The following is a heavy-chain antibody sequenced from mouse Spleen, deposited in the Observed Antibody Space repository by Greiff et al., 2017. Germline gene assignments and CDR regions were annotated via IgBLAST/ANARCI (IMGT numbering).Heavy chain of an antibody. J-gene: IGHJ1*01. Sequence: VQLKESGPGLVKPSQSLSLTCSVTGYSITSGYYWNWIRQFPGNKLEWMGYISYDGSNNYNPSLKNRISITRDTSKNQFFLKLNSVTTEDTATYYCARDRPGYFDVWGAGTTVTVSS. CDR3: ARDRPGYFDV. CDR2: ISYDGSN. V-gene: IGHV3-6*01. CDR1: GYSITSGYY.